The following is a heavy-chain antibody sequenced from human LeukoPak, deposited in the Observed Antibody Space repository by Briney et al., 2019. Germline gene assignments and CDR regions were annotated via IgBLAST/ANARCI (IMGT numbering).Heavy chain of an antibody. Sequence: SETLSLTCTVSGYSISSGYHWGWIRQPPGKGLEWIGSIYHSGSTYYNPSLKSRVTISVDTSKNQFSLKLSSVTAADTAVYYCARITILRYFDWLGWPAHSPLNYYYYMDVWGKGTTVTVSS. V-gene: IGHV4-38-2*02. CDR3: ARITILRYFDWLGWPAHSPLNYYYYMDV. D-gene: IGHD3-9*01. CDR2: IYHSGST. J-gene: IGHJ6*03. CDR1: GYSISSGYH.